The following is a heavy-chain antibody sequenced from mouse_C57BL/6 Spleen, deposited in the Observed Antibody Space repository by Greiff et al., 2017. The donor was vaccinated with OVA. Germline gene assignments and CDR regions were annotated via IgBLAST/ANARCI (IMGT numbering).Heavy chain of an antibody. Sequence: VKLMESGAELVRPGTSVKMSCKASGYTFTNYWIGWAKQRPGHGLEWIGDIYPGGGYTNYNEKFKGKATLTADKSSSTAYMQFSSLTSEDSAIYYCARWGSYYGSPDYFDYWGQGTTLTVSS. D-gene: IGHD1-1*01. V-gene: IGHV1-63*01. J-gene: IGHJ2*01. CDR1: GYTFTNYW. CDR2: IYPGGGYT. CDR3: ARWGSYYGSPDYFDY.